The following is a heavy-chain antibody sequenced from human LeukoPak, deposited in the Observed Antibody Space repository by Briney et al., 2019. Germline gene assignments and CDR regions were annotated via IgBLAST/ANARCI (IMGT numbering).Heavy chain of an antibody. CDR2: IIPIFGTA. J-gene: IGHJ5*02. CDR1: GGTFSSYA. D-gene: IGHD3-10*01. CDR3: ARDSELWFGGSFDP. V-gene: IGHV1-69*06. Sequence: GSSVKVSCKASGGTFSSYAISWVRQAPGQGLEWMGGIIPIFGTANYAQKFQGRVTITADKSTSTAYMELSSLRSEDTAVYYCARDSELWFGGSFDPWGQGTMVTASS.